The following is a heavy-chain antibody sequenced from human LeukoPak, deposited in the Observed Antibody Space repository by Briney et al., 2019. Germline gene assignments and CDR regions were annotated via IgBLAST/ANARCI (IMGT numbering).Heavy chain of an antibody. CDR2: INPNSGDT. Sequence: ASVKVSCKASGYTFSGYYMHWVRQAPGQGLEWMGWINPNSGDTNSAQGFQGKVTMTRDTSISTAYMELSRLRSDDTAVYYCASSPYYYDSSGNYFYFEYWGQGTLVTVSS. V-gene: IGHV1-2*02. CDR3: ASSPYYYDSSGNYFYFEY. D-gene: IGHD3-22*01. CDR1: GYTFSGYY. J-gene: IGHJ4*02.